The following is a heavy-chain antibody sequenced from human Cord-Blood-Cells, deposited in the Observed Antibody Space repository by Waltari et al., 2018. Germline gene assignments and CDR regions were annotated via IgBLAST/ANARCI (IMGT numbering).Heavy chain of an antibody. J-gene: IGHJ3*02. CDR2: INHSGSN. Sequence: QVQLQQWGAGLLKPSETLSLTCAVSGASFSGYTWSWIRQPPGKGLEWIGEINHSGSNNYNPSLKSRVTISVDTSKNQFSLKLSSVTAADTAVYYCAGSLGSGYYVPDAFDIWGQGTMVTVSS. D-gene: IGHD3-3*01. CDR1: GASFSGYT. V-gene: IGHV4-34*01. CDR3: AGSLGSGYYVPDAFDI.